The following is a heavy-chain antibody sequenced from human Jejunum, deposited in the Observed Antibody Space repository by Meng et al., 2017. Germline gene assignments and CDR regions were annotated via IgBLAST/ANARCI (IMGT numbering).Heavy chain of an antibody. J-gene: IGHJ4*02. Sequence: QVQLQESGPGLVRPSDTLSPICTVSGGSVSRAGYQWGWIRQPPGKXLEWIGYASTNYNPSLKSRVTISLDTSRNQFSLSLSSVTAADTAVYYCARDHMGSLDYWGQGILVTVAS. D-gene: IGHD1-26*01. CDR3: ARDHMGSLDY. CDR2: AST. V-gene: IGHV4-61*08. CDR1: GGSVSRAGYQ.